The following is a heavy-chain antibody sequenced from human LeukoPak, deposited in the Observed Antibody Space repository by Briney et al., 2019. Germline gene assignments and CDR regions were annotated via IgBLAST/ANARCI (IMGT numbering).Heavy chain of an antibody. CDR1: GYGFTTYW. V-gene: IGHV5-51*01. CDR2: IYPGDSET. J-gene: IGHJ4*02. Sequence: TGESLKISCKIGGYGFTTYWIGWVRLMSGEGLEWMGIIYPGDSETRYSPSFQGQVTMSVDKSISTAYLQWSSLKPSDTAMYYCARLSGRDFDFWGQGTLVTVSS. D-gene: IGHD1-26*01. CDR3: ARLSGRDFDF.